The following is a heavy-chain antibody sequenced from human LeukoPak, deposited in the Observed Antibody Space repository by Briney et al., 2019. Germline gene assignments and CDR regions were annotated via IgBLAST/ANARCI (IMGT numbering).Heavy chain of an antibody. J-gene: IGHJ6*02. CDR2: ISGSGGST. Sequence: GGSLRLSCAASGFTFSSYAMSWVRQAPGKGLEWVSAISGSGGSTYYAGSVKGRFTISRDNSKNTLYLQMNSLRAEDTAVYYCAKCVVLMVYAPADVWGQGTTVTVSS. D-gene: IGHD2-8*01. V-gene: IGHV3-23*01. CDR1: GFTFSSYA. CDR3: AKCVVLMVYAPADV.